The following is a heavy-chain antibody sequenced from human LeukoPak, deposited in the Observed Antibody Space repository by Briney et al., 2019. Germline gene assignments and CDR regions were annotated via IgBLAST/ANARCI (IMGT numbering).Heavy chain of an antibody. CDR1: GGTFSSYA. CDR3: ANLPL. Sequence: SCKASGGTFSSYAIIWVRQAPGQGLEWVAVISYDGGNKYYADSVKGRFTISRDNSQNTLYLQMNSLRPEDAAVYYCANLPLWGQGTLVTVSS. V-gene: IGHV3-30-3*02. CDR2: ISYDGGNK. J-gene: IGHJ4*02.